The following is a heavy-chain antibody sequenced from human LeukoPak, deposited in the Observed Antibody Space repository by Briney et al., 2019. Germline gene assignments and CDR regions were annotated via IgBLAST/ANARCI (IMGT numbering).Heavy chain of an antibody. CDR1: GYTFTGYY. Sequence: ASVKVSCKASGYTFTGYYMHWVRQAPGQGLEWMGGIIPIFGTANYAQKFQGRVTITADESTSTAYMELSSLRSEDTAVYYCARDGPSTVPTPFDYWGQGTLVTVSS. CDR2: IIPIFGTA. J-gene: IGHJ4*02. V-gene: IGHV1-69*13. CDR3: ARDGPSTVPTPFDY. D-gene: IGHD4-17*01.